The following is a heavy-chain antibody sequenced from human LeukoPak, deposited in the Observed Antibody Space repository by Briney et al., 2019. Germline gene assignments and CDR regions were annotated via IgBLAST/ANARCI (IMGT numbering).Heavy chain of an antibody. CDR2: ISSSSSYI. CDR1: GLTFSSYS. Sequence: GGSLRLSCAASGLTFSSYSMNWVRQAPGKGLEWVSSISSSSSYINYADSVKGRFTISRDNAKNSLYLQMSSLRAEDTAVYYCARVGGDLGYFDYWGQGTLVTVSS. D-gene: IGHD3-16*01. J-gene: IGHJ4*02. V-gene: IGHV3-21*01. CDR3: ARVGGDLGYFDY.